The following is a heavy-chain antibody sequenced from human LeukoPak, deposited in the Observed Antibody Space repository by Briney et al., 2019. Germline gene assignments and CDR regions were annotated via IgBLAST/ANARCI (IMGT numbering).Heavy chain of an antibody. V-gene: IGHV1-3*01. CDR2: INAGNGHT. CDR1: GFTFTNYA. CDR3: ARGIWSRTVSSYYFGY. J-gene: IGHJ4*02. D-gene: IGHD3-3*01. Sequence: GASVKVSCKASGFTFTNYAMQWVRQAPGQRLEWMGWINAGNGHTRYSQRFQGRVTITRDTSATTVYMEVTSLRSEDTAVYYCARGIWSRTVSSYYFGYWGQGTLVTVSS.